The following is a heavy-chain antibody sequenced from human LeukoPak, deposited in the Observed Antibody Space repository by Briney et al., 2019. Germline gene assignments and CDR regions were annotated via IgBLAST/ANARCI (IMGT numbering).Heavy chain of an antibody. CDR3: ARALWFGETLPAY. J-gene: IGHJ4*02. CDR2: IKQDGSEK. Sequence: PGGSLRLSCAASGFTFSSYWMGWVRQAPGKGLEWVANIKQDGSEKYYVDSVKGRFTISRDNAKNSLYLQMNSLRAEDTAVYYCARALWFGETLPAYWGQGTLVTVSS. CDR1: GFTFSSYW. D-gene: IGHD3-10*01. V-gene: IGHV3-7*01.